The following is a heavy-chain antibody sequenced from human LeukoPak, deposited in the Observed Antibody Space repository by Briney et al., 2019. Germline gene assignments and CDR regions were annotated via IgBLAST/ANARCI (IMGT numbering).Heavy chain of an antibody. CDR3: ARLWSYYYYYMDV. CDR1: GGSISSYY. Sequence: SETLSHPCTVSGGSISSYYWSWIRQPAGKGLEWIGRIYTSGSTNYNPSLKSRVTMSVDTSKNQFSLKLSSVTAADTAVYYCARLWSYYYYYMDVWGKGTTVTVSS. J-gene: IGHJ6*03. D-gene: IGHD3-10*01. V-gene: IGHV4-4*07. CDR2: IYTSGST.